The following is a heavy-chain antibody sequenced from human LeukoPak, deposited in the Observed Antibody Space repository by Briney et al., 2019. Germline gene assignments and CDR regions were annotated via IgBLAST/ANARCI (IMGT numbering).Heavy chain of an antibody. Sequence: SGPTLVNPTQTLTLTCTFSGFSLNTSGMCVSWIRQPPGKALEWLALVYWDGDERYSPSLRSRLTLTKDTSKNQVVLTMTNMDPVDTATYYCAHRPGRDIPAAHWGQGTLVTVSS. CDR3: AHRPGRDIPAAH. J-gene: IGHJ4*02. CDR1: GFSLNTSGMC. D-gene: IGHD2-15*01. V-gene: IGHV2-5*08. CDR2: VYWDGDE.